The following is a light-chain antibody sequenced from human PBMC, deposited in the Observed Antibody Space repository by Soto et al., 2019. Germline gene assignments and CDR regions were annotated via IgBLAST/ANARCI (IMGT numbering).Light chain of an antibody. Sequence: QTVVTQEPSLTVSPGGTVTLTCGSCTGAVTSGHYPYWFQQKPGQAPRTLIYDTTKKHSWTPARFSGSLLGGKAALTLTGAQPEDEAEYYCLLSYTRARHVVFGGGTKLTVL. J-gene: IGLJ2*01. CDR2: DTT. CDR1: TGAVTSGHY. V-gene: IGLV7-46*01. CDR3: LLSYTRARHVV.